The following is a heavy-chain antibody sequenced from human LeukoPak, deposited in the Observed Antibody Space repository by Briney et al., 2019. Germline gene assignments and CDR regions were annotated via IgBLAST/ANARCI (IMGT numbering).Heavy chain of an antibody. Sequence: SVKVSCKASGGTFSSYAISWVRQAPGQGLEWMGGIIPIFGTANYAQKFQGRVTISADESTSTAYMELSSLRSEDTAVYYCARGSGYSYGFPGFDPWGQGTLVTVSS. V-gene: IGHV1-69*13. J-gene: IGHJ5*02. CDR2: IIPIFGTA. D-gene: IGHD5-18*01. CDR3: ARGSGYSYGFPGFDP. CDR1: GGTFSSYA.